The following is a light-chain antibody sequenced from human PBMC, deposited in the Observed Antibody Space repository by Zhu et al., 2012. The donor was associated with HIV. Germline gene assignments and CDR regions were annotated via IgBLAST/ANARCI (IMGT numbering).Light chain of an antibody. CDR2: GAS. V-gene: IGKV3-20*01. J-gene: IGKJ1*01. Sequence: EIVLTQSPGTLSLSPGVRATLSCRASQSISSSFLAWYQQKPGQTPRLLIYGASSRATGIPDRFSGSGSGTDFTLTISRLEPEDFAVYYCQHYGSSLWTFGQGTKVEIK. CDR3: QHYGSSLWT. CDR1: QSISSSF.